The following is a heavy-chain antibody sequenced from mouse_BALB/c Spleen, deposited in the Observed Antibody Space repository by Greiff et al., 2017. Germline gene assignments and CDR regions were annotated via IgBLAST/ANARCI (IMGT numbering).Heavy chain of an antibody. Sequence: QVQLQQSGAELVRPGVSVKISCKGSGYTFTDYAMHWVKQSHAKSLEWIGVISTYYGDASYNQKFKGKATMTVDKSSSTAYMELARLTSEDSAIYYCAREGVAYWGQGTLVTVSA. CDR2: ISTYYGDA. V-gene: IGHV1S137*01. CDR1: GYTFTDYA. CDR3: AREGVAY. J-gene: IGHJ3*01.